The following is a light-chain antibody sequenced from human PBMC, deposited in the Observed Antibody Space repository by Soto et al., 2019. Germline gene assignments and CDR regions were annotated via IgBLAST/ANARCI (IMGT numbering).Light chain of an antibody. Sequence: VVMTQSPATLSLSPGEGATVSCGASQSVGGDLAWYQQKPGQAPRLLIYGASTRATGIPARFSGSGSGTEFTLTISSLQSEDFATYYCLQHNSYPYTFGQGTKLEIK. J-gene: IGKJ2*01. V-gene: IGKV3-15*01. CDR3: LQHNSYPYT. CDR2: GAS. CDR1: QSVGGD.